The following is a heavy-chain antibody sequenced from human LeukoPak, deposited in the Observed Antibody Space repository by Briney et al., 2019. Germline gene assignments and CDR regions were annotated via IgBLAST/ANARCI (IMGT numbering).Heavy chain of an antibody. V-gene: IGHV3-23*01. CDR1: GFTFSNYA. D-gene: IGHD3-10*01. CDR2: ISASGGST. CDR3: AKDISGLPEYFQH. Sequence: GGSLRLSCAASGFTFSNYAMSWVRQAPGKELEWVSGISASGGSTYYADSVKGRFTISRDNSKNTLYLQMNSLRAEDTAVYYCAKDISGLPEYFQHWGQGTLVTVSS. J-gene: IGHJ1*01.